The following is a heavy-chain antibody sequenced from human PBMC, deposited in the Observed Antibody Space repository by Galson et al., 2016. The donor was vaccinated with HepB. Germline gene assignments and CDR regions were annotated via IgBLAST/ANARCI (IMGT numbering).Heavy chain of an antibody. CDR2: MSSYSSYT. D-gene: IGHD7-27*01. J-gene: IGHJ4*02. CDR1: GFTSSDYY. CDR3: ARGGRNWGGPNDY. Sequence: SLRLSCAASGFTSSDYYMTWIRQAPGKGLEWVSYMSSYSSYTNYADSVKGRFTISRDNAKNSLYLQMNSLRAEDTAVYYCARGGRNWGGPNDYWGQGTLVTVSS. V-gene: IGHV3-11*06.